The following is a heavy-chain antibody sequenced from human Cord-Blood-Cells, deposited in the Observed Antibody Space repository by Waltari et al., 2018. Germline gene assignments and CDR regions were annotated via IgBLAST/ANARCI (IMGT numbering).Heavy chain of an antibody. CDR2: IIPIFGTA. J-gene: IGHJ5*02. D-gene: IGHD6-13*01. CDR1: GGTFSSYD. CDR3: ARGTYSSSWNWFDP. Sequence: QVQLVQSGAEVKKPGYSVKVSCKASGGTFSSYDIRWVRQAPGQGLEWMGGIIPIFGTANYAQKFQGRVTITADESTSTAYMELSSLRSEDTAVYYCARGTYSSSWNWFDPWGQGTLVTVSS. V-gene: IGHV1-69*01.